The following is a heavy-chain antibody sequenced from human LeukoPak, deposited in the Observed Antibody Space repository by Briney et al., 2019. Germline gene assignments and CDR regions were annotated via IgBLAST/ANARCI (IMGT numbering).Heavy chain of an antibody. CDR3: AKDHGYSYGRGFDY. J-gene: IGHJ4*02. V-gene: IGHV3-9*03. CDR1: GFTFDDYA. Sequence: GRSLRLSCAASGFTFDDYAMHWVRQAPGKGLEWVSGISWNSGSIGYADSVKGRFTISRDNAKNSLYLQMNSLRAEDMALYYCAKDHGYSYGRGFDYWGQGTLVTASS. D-gene: IGHD5-18*01. CDR2: ISWNSGSI.